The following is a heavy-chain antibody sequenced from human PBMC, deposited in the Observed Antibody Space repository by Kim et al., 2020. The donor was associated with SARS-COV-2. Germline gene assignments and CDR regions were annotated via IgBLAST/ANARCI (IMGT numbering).Heavy chain of an antibody. J-gene: IGHJ4*02. D-gene: IGHD3-10*01. Sequence: GGSLRLSCAASGFTFKNYAMSCVRLAPGKGLEWLSTISDSGGFTAYADSVKGQFTVSRDNSKNTLNLQMNSLRAEDTAIYFCAKYNSSGSYYFCWGPGTRVTVSS. V-gene: IGHV3-23*01. CDR1: GFTFKNYA. CDR3: AKYNSSGSYYFC. CDR2: ISDSGGFT.